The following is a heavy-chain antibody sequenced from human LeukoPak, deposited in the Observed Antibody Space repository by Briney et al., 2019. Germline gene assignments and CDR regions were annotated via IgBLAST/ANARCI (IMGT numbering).Heavy chain of an antibody. CDR2: INHSGST. CDR3: ARNLRFSRLGSFYSYFDY. J-gene: IGHJ4*02. D-gene: IGHD3-3*01. Sequence: SETLSLTCAVYGGSFSGYYWSWIRQPPGKGLEWIGEINHSGSTNYNPSLKSRVTISVDTSKNQFSLKLSSVTAADTAVYYCARNLRFSRLGSFYSYFDYWGQGTLVTVSS. CDR1: GGSFSGYY. V-gene: IGHV4-34*01.